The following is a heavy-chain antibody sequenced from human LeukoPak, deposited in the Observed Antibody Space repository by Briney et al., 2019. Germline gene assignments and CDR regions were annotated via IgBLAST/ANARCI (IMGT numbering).Heavy chain of an antibody. CDR2: INAYNGNT. J-gene: IGHJ4*02. Sequence: GASVKVSCKASGYTFSSYGISWVRQAPGQGLEWMGWINAYNGNTNYAQKLQGRVTMTTDTSTSTAYMELRSLRFDDTAVYYCARRQGTTLSFDYWGQGTLVTVSS. CDR3: ARRQGTTLSFDY. CDR1: GYTFSSYG. V-gene: IGHV1-18*01. D-gene: IGHD1-1*01.